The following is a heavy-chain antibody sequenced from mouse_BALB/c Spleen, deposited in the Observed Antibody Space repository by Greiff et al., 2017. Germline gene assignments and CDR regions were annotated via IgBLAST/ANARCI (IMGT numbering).Heavy chain of an antibody. D-gene: IGHD2-4*01. CDR2: IWSDGST. Sequence: VKLQESGPDLVAPSQSLSITCTVSGFSLTSYGVHWVRQPPGKGLEWLVVIWSDGSTTYNSALKSRLSISKDNSKSQVFLKMNSLQTDDTAMYYCARHGIYYDYDGAFAYWGQGTLVTVSA. CDR3: ARHGIYYDYDGAFAY. J-gene: IGHJ3*01. V-gene: IGHV2-6-2*01. CDR1: GFSLTSYG.